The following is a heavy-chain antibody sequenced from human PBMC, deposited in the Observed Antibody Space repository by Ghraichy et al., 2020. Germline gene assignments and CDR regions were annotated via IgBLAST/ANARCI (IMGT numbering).Heavy chain of an antibody. CDR1: GFTFNHYD. D-gene: IGHD3-9*01. J-gene: IGHJ6*02. CDR2: ISYDGRDK. Sequence: GSLRLSCAASGFTFNHYDMHWVRQAPDKGLEWLALISYDGRDKYYGDSVKGRFSIPGDNSKNTLHLQVSSLRAEDTAVYYCAKGKLYDLLTNQYNPNSCYTGMNLWGRGTTLTVSS. V-gene: IGHV3-30*18. CDR3: AKGKLYDLLTNQYNPNSCYTGMNL.